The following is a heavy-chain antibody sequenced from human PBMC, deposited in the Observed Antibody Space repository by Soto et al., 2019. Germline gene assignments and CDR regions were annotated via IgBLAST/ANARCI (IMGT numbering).Heavy chain of an antibody. CDR2: ISYDGGTI. Sequence: PGGSLRLSCAASGFTFSGYAMHWVRQAPGKGLEWVAAISYDGGTIYYADSVKGRFTVSRDNSKNTLYLHMNSLRGEDTAVYSCAKGPWHLAHGHYLDNWGQGTLVTASS. D-gene: IGHD5-12*01. V-gene: IGHV3-30*18. CDR1: GFTFSGYA. J-gene: IGHJ4*02. CDR3: AKGPWHLAHGHYLDN.